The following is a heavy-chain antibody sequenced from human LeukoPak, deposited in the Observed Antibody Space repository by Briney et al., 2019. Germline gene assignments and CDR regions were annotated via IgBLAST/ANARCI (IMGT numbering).Heavy chain of an antibody. V-gene: IGHV4-30-2*01. CDR3: ARERFGRVAVAGPSYYYYGMDV. D-gene: IGHD6-19*01. J-gene: IGHJ6*02. CDR2: IYHSGST. CDR1: GDSISSGGYY. Sequence: SQTLSLTCTVSGDSISSGGYYWSWIRQPPGKGLEWIGYIYHSGSTYYNPSLKSRLTILVDRSKNHFSLKLSSVTAADTAVYYCARERFGRVAVAGPSYYYYGMDVWGQGTTVTVSS.